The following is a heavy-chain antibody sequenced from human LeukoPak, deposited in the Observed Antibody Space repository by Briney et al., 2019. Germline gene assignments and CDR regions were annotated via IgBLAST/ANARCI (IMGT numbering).Heavy chain of an antibody. CDR1: GSNFSSYS. CDR3: AREGGGTDYYGMDV. V-gene: IGHV3-21*01. CDR2: ISSSSRYI. J-gene: IGHJ6*02. Sequence: GGSLRLSCAASGSNFSSYSMNWVRQAPGKGLEWVSSISSSSRYIYNADSVKGRFTISRDNAKNSLYLQMNSLRAEETAVYYCAREGGGTDYYGMDVWGQGTTVTVSS. D-gene: IGHD3-16*01.